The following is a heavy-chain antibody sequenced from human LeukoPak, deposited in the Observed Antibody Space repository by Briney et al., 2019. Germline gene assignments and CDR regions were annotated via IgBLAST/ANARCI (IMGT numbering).Heavy chain of an antibody. CDR3: AKASGYGNYFPFDY. CDR1: GFAFSNYA. J-gene: IGHJ4*02. CDR2: ISDSGGST. D-gene: IGHD4-11*01. V-gene: IGHV3-23*01. Sequence: PGGSLRLSCAASGFAFSNYAMSWVRQAPGKGLEWVSAISDSGGSTYYADSVKGRFTVSRDSSRNTLYLQMNSLRAEDTAVYYCAKASGYGNYFPFDYWGQGTLVTVSS.